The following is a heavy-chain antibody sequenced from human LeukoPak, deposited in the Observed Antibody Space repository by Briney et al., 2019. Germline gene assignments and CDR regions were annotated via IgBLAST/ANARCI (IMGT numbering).Heavy chain of an antibody. D-gene: IGHD1-26*01. V-gene: IGHV3-23*01. CDR1: GFAFTSCA. CDR2: ISGSGGST. Sequence: GGSLRLSCAASGFAFTSCAMSWVRQAPGKGLEWVSAISGSGGSTYYADSVKGRFTISRGNSKNTLYLQMNSLRADDTAVYYCAKDPYSGSYYDYWGQGTLVTVSS. J-gene: IGHJ4*02. CDR3: AKDPYSGSYYDY.